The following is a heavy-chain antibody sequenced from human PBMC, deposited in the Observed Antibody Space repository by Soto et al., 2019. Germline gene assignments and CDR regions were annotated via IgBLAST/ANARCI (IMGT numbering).Heavy chain of an antibody. J-gene: IGHJ4*02. CDR1: GYSFATYG. Sequence: QVHLQQSGAEVKKPGASVKVSCKASGYSFATYGIAWVRQAPGQGLEWMGWITPDNGDTNYEQRLLGRVTLTTDSYTSTAYMELRSLRSEDTAVYFCARLAHCSGGVGYSRPVDYWGQGSLVTVSS. V-gene: IGHV1-18*01. D-gene: IGHD2-15*01. CDR2: ITPDNGDT. CDR3: ARLAHCSGGVGYSRPVDY.